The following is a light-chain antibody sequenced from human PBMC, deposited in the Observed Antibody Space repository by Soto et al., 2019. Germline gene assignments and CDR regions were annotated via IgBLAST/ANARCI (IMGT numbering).Light chain of an antibody. CDR1: QSVSSN. CDR3: QQYNNWPPWT. Sequence: LVMTQSPATLSVSPGERATLSCRASQSVSSNLAWYQQKPGQAPRLLIYGASTRATGIPARFSGSGSGKEFTLTISSLQSEEFAVYYCQQYNNWPPWTFGQGTKVDIK. J-gene: IGKJ1*01. CDR2: GAS. V-gene: IGKV3-15*01.